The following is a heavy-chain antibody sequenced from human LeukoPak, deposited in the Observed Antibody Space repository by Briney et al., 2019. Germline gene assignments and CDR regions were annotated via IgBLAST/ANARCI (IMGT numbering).Heavy chain of an antibody. V-gene: IGHV1-2*06. J-gene: IGHJ4*02. CDR1: GGTLMSNA. CDR2: INPNSGGT. Sequence: ASVKVSCKASGGTLMSNAISWVRQAPGQGLEWMGRINPNSGGTNYAQKFQGRVTMTRDTSISTAYMELSRLRSDDTAVYYCARSPIAAASDYWGQGTLVTVSS. CDR3: ARSPIAAASDY. D-gene: IGHD6-13*01.